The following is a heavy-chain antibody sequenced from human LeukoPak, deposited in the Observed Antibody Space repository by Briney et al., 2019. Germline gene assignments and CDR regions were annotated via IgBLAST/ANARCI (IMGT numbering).Heavy chain of an antibody. CDR3: AKGRRARTSCFDY. J-gene: IGHJ4*02. CDR1: GFTFSSYA. CDR2: ISGSGGST. Sequence: GESLKISCAASGFTFSSYAMSWVRQAPGKGLEWVSAISGSGGSTYYADSVKGRFTISRDNSKNTLYLQMNSLRAEDTAVYYCAKGRRARTSCFDYWGQGTLVTVSS. V-gene: IGHV3-23*01. D-gene: IGHD2-2*01.